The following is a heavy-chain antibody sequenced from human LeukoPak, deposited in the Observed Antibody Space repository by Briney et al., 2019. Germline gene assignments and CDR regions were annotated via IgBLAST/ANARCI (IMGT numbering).Heavy chain of an antibody. D-gene: IGHD3-22*01. CDR2: IRYDGSNK. CDR1: GFTFSSYG. Sequence: GGSLRLSCAASGFTFSSYGMHWVRQAPGKGLEWVAFIRYDGSNKYYADSVKGRFTISRDNSKNTLYLQMNSLRAEDTAVYYYAKTWAYYYDSSGYRPIVYWGQGTLVTVSS. V-gene: IGHV3-30*02. CDR3: AKTWAYYYDSSGYRPIVY. J-gene: IGHJ4*02.